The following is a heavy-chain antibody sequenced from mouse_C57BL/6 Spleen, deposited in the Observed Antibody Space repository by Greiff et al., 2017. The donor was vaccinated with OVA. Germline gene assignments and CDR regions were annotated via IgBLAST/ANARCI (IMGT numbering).Heavy chain of an antibody. D-gene: IGHD1-3*01. Sequence: QVQLQQSGAELVRPGASVKLSCKASGYTFTDYYINWVKQRPGQGLEWIARIYPGSGNTYYNEKFKGKATLTAEKSSSTAYMQLSSLTSEDSAVYFCARYNYVDYAMDYWGQGTSVTVSS. J-gene: IGHJ4*01. CDR3: ARYNYVDYAMDY. CDR2: IYPGSGNT. CDR1: GYTFTDYY. V-gene: IGHV1-76*01.